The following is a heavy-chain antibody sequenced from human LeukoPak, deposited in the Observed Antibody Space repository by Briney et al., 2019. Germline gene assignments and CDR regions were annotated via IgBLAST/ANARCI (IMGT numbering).Heavy chain of an antibody. J-gene: IGHJ6*03. V-gene: IGHV1-2*02. D-gene: IGHD5-12*01. CDR1: GYNFTGYY. Sequence: ASVKVSCKPSGYNFTGYYLHWVRQAPGQGLEWMGWINPNTGGTNYAQKFQGRVTMTRDTSISTAYMELSRLRSDDTAVYYCARFYSGYGNYYYYMDVWGKGTTVTVSS. CDR3: ARFYSGYGNYYYYMDV. CDR2: INPNTGGT.